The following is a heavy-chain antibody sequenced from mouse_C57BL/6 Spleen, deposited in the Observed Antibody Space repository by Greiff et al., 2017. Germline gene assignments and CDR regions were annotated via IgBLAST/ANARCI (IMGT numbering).Heavy chain of an antibody. Sequence: EVKLMESGGDLVKPGGSLKLSCAASGFTFSSYGMSWVRQTPDKRLEWVATISSGGSYTYYPDSVKGRFTISRDNAQNTLCLQMSSLKTEDTAMYYCAKRIYYYASYAMDYWGQGTSDTVSS. J-gene: IGHJ4*01. D-gene: IGHD1-1*01. CDR3: AKRIYYYASYAMDY. V-gene: IGHV5-6*02. CDR1: GFTFSSYG. CDR2: ISSGGSYT.